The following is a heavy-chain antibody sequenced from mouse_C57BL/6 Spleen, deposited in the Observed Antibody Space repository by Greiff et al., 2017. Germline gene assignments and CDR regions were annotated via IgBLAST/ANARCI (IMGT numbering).Heavy chain of an antibody. D-gene: IGHD2-4*01. J-gene: IGHJ3*01. CDR1: GYTFTDYN. CDR3: ALYDYGFAY. CDR2: INPNNGGT. V-gene: IGHV1-18*01. Sequence: EVQLQQSGPELVKPGASVKIPCKASGYTFTDYNMDWVKQSHGKSLEWIGDINPNNGGTIYNQKFKGKVTLTVDKSSSTAYMELRSLRSEDTAVYYCALYDYGFAYWGQGTLVTVSA.